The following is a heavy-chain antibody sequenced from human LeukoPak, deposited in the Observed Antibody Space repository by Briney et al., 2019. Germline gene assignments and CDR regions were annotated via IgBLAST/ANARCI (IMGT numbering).Heavy chain of an antibody. CDR1: GYTFTSYG. CDR2: ISAYNGNT. J-gene: IGHJ4*02. D-gene: IGHD3-3*01. V-gene: IGHV1-18*01. CDR3: ARTIFGVVITHPDY. Sequence: ASVKVSCKASGYTFTSYGISWVRQAPGQGLEWMGWISAYNGNTNYAQKLQGRVTMTTDTSTSTAYMELRSLRSDDTAVYYCARTIFGVVITHPDYWGQGTLVTVFS.